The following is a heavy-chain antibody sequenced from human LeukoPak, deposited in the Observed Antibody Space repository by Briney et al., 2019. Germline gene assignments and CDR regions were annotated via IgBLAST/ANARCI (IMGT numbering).Heavy chain of an antibody. D-gene: IGHD3-9*01. CDR3: ARAPYYDTLTPDY. J-gene: IGHJ4*02. Sequence: GGSLRLSCAASGFTVSSNYMSWVRQAPGKGLEWVSVIYSGGSTYYADSVKGRFTISRDNSKNTLYLQMNSLRAEDTAVYYCARAPYYDTLTPDYWGQGTLVTVSS. CDR1: GFTVSSNY. V-gene: IGHV3-53*01. CDR2: IYSGGST.